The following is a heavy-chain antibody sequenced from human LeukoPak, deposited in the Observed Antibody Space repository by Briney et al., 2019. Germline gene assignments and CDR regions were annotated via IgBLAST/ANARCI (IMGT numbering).Heavy chain of an antibody. Sequence: PGGSLRLSCAASGFTFSSYAMSWVRQAPGKGLEWVSAISGSGGSTYYADSVKGRFTISRDNSKNTLYLQMNSLRAEDTAVYYCAKAHYYDSYYGMDVWGQGTTVTVSS. CDR3: AKAHYYDSYYGMDV. V-gene: IGHV3-23*01. J-gene: IGHJ6*02. D-gene: IGHD3-22*01. CDR2: ISGSGGST. CDR1: GFTFSSYA.